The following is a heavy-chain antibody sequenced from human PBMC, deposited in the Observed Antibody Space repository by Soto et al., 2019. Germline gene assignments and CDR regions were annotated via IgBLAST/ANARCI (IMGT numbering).Heavy chain of an antibody. V-gene: IGHV3-30*18. D-gene: IGHD2-15*01. J-gene: IGHJ4*02. CDR2: ISYDGSNK. CDR3: AKDRGWVVVAAPLDY. CDR1: GFTFSSYG. Sequence: QVQLVESGGGVVQPGRSLRLSCAASGFTFSSYGMHWVRQAPGKGLEWVAVISYDGSNKYYADSVKGRFTISRDNSKNTLYLQMNSLRAEDTAVYYCAKDRGWVVVAAPLDYWGQGTLVTVSS.